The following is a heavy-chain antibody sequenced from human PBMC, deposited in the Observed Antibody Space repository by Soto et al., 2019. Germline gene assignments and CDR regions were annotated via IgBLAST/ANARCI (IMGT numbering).Heavy chain of an antibody. CDR2: ISWNSGSI. Sequence: GGSMRLASAASGFTLDDYAMHWVRQAPGKGLEWVSGISWNSGSIGYADSVKGRFTISRDNAKNSLYLQMNSLRAEDTALYYCAKAIAARTYYYYGMDVWGQGTTVTVSS. CDR3: AKAIAARTYYYYGMDV. J-gene: IGHJ6*02. D-gene: IGHD6-6*01. V-gene: IGHV3-9*01. CDR1: GFTLDDYA.